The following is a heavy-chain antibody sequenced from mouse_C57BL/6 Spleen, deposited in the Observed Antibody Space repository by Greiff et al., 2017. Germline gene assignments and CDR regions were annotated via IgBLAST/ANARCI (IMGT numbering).Heavy chain of an antibody. CDR2: IYPRDGST. J-gene: IGHJ1*03. V-gene: IGHV1-78*01. D-gene: IGHD1-1*01. Sequence: VQLVESDAELVKPGASVKISCKVSGYTFTDHTIHWMKQRPEQGLGWIGYIYPRDGSTKYNEKFKGKATLTADKSSSSAYMPLNSLTSGDSAVYFCARECITTVVGYFDVCGTGTTVTVSP. CDR3: ARECITTVVGYFDV. CDR1: GYTFTDHT.